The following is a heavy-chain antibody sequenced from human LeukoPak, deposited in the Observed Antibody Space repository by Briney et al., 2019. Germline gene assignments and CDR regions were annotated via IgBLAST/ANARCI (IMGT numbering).Heavy chain of an antibody. V-gene: IGHV3-11*04. CDR2: ISSSGSTI. CDR3: ASPLNYYDSSGRDY. CDR1: GFTFSDYY. J-gene: IGHJ4*02. D-gene: IGHD3-22*01. Sequence: PGGSLRLSCAASGFTFSDYYMSWIRQAPGKGLEWVSYISSSGSTIYYADSVKGRFTISRDNAKNSLYLQMNSLRAEDTAVYYCASPLNYYDSSGRDYWGQGTLVTVPS.